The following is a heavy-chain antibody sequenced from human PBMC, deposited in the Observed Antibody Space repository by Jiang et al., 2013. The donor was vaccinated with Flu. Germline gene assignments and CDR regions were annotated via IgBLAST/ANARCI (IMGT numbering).Heavy chain of an antibody. D-gene: IGHD1-1*01. Sequence: EWMGWMNPNSGNTGYAQKFQGRVTMTRNTSISTAYMELSSLRSEDTAVHYCARGSLERMETFDYWGQGTLVTVSS. J-gene: IGHJ4*02. CDR3: ARGSLERMETFDY. V-gene: IGHV1-8*01. CDR2: MNPNSGNT.